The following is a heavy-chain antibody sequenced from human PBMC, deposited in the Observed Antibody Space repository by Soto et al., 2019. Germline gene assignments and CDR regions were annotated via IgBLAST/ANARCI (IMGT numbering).Heavy chain of an antibody. J-gene: IGHJ6*02. Sequence: QMQLVQSGPEVKKPGTSVKVSCKAYGFTFTSSAMQWVRQARGQRLEWIGWIVVNSGNTNYAQKFQERVTITRDMSTSTAYMELRSLRSEDTAVYYCAADWHYGSGSYYAYYYGMDVWGQGTTVTVSS. CDR1: GFTFTSSA. V-gene: IGHV1-58*02. CDR3: AADWHYGSGSYYAYYYGMDV. CDR2: IVVNSGNT. D-gene: IGHD3-10*01.